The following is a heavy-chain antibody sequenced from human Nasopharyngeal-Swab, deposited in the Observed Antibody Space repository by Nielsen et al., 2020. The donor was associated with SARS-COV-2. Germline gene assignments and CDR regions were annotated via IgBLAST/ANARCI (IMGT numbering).Heavy chain of an antibody. CDR3: ARDLVGFLEWLSKSHYDV. CDR2: IKPDGSEK. Sequence: GESLKISCEATGFTFFSGHWMSWVRQAPGKGLEWVANIKPDGSEKNYVDSVKGRFTISRDNAKNSLYLQMNSLRAEDTAVYYCARDLVGFLEWLSKSHYDVWGQGTTVTVSS. CDR1: GFTFFSGHW. V-gene: IGHV3-7*01. J-gene: IGHJ6*02. D-gene: IGHD3-3*01.